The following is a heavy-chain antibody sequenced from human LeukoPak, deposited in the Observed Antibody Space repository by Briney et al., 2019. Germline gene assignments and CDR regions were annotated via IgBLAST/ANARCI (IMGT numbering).Heavy chain of an antibody. CDR1: GYTFTSYG. J-gene: IGHJ4*02. D-gene: IGHD7-27*01. CDR2: ISAYNGNT. V-gene: IGHV1-18*01. Sequence: ASVKVSRTVSGYTFTSYGISWVRQAPGQGLEWMGWISAYNGNTNYAQKLQGRVTMTTDTSTSTAYMELRSLRSDDTAVYYCARDLPNWGFDYWGQGTLVTVSS. CDR3: ARDLPNWGFDY.